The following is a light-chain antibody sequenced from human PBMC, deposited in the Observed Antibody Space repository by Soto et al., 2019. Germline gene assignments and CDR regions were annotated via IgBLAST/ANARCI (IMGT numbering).Light chain of an antibody. J-gene: IGKJ1*01. V-gene: IGKV1-5*01. Sequence: DIQMTQSPSTLSASVGDRVTITCRASQTIDSWLAWYQQRPGKPPNLLIYGASTRATGIPARFSGSGSGTEFTLTISSLQSEDFAVYYCQQYSNWPSWTFGQGTKVDIK. CDR1: QTIDSW. CDR2: GAS. CDR3: QQYSNWPSWT.